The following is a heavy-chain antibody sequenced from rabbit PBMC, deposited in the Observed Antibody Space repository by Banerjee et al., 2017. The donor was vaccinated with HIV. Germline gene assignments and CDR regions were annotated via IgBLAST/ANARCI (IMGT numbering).Heavy chain of an antibody. CDR2: IYPTNGVS. CDR3: ASDIYGHGGFSL. V-gene: IGHV1S45*01. D-gene: IGHD6-1*01. J-gene: IGHJ3*01. CDR1: GFDFSINYV. Sequence: QEQLVESGGGLVQPEGSLTPTCTVSGFDFSINYVMRWVRQAPGKGLEWIASIYPTNGVSYYANWAKGRFTISKTSSTTVTLQMTSLTAADTATYFCASDIYGHGGFSLWGQGTLVTVS.